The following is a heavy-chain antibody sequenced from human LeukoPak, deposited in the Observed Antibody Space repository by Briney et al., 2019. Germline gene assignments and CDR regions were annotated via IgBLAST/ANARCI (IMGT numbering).Heavy chain of an antibody. Sequence: SGVKVSCKVCVRTLSELLIHGLGQPAGKGLDWLGGSDPDDGERIYAQTVQGRVTITEDTSIDTAYMELSSLRSEDTPVYYCATGFTTMAAAYFDYWGQGTLVTVPP. J-gene: IGHJ4*02. CDR3: ATGFTTMAAAYFDY. V-gene: IGHV1-24*01. D-gene: IGHD5-18*01. CDR1: VRTLSELL. CDR2: SDPDDGER.